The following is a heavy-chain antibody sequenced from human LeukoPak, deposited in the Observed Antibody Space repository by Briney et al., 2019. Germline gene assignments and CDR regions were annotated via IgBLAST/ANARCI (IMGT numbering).Heavy chain of an antibody. J-gene: IGHJ4*02. Sequence: GGSLRLSCAASGFTFSSYGMHWVRQAPGKGLEWVAVISYDGSNKYYADSVKGRFTISGDNSKNTLYLQMNSLRAEDTAVYYCAKDPVRKGRGWYSTRFDYWGQGTLVTVSS. CDR3: AKDPVRKGRGWYSTRFDY. D-gene: IGHD6-19*01. CDR2: ISYDGSNK. V-gene: IGHV3-30*18. CDR1: GFTFSSYG.